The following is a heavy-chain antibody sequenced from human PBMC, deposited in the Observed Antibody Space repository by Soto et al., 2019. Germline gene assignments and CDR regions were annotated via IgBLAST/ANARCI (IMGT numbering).Heavy chain of an antibody. J-gene: IGHJ5*02. CDR1: GFTFSSYS. CDR2: ISSSSSII. V-gene: IGHV3-48*02. Sequence: EVQLVESGGGLVQPGGSLRLSCAASGFTFSSYSMNWVRPAPGKGLEWVAYISSSSSIIYYADSVKGRFTISRDNAKSSMYLQMNSLRDEDTAVYYCARGEGDYVWGSYRTYNWFDPWGQGTLVTVSS. CDR3: ARGEGDYVWGSYRTYNWFDP. D-gene: IGHD3-16*02.